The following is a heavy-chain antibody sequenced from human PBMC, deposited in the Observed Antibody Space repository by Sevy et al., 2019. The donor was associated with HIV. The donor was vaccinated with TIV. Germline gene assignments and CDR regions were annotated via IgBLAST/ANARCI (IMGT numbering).Heavy chain of an antibody. CDR1: GYIFINYW. CDR2: IYPGDSDT. J-gene: IGHJ4*02. D-gene: IGHD2-2*01. V-gene: IGHV5-51*01. Sequence: GESLKISCKGSGYIFINYWIGWVRQMPGKGLEWMGIIYPGDSDTRYSPSFQGQVTISADKSITTAYLQWSSLKASGTAMYYCARRGVGNQLDYWGQGTLVTVSS. CDR3: ARRGVGNQLDY.